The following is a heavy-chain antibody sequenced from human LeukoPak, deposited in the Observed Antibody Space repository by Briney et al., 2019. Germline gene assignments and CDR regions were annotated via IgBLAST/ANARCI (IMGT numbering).Heavy chain of an antibody. CDR2: IYYSGST. CDR1: GGSISSGGYY. CDR3: ARHSYAGSQYFFDY. D-gene: IGHD2-8*01. J-gene: IGHJ4*02. V-gene: IGHV4-31*03. Sequence: PSQTLSLTCTVSGGSISSGGYYWRWIRQPPGKGLEWIGYIYYSGSTYYNPSLKSRVTISVDTSKNQFSLRLSSVTAADTALYYCARHSYAGSQYFFDYWGQGTLVTVSS.